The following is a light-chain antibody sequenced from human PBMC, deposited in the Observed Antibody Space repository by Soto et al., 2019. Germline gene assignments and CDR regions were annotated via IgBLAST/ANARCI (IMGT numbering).Light chain of an antibody. CDR3: QQSHSTPPT. J-gene: IGKJ2*01. V-gene: IGKV1-12*01. CDR1: QAIDSW. Sequence: DIQMTQSPSSVSASVGDRVTITCRASQAIDSWLAWYQQKPGEAPKLLIFTGSLLHSGVPPRFSGSGSGTDFTLTISSLQPEDFATYYCQQSHSTPPTFGPGTKLEIK. CDR2: TGS.